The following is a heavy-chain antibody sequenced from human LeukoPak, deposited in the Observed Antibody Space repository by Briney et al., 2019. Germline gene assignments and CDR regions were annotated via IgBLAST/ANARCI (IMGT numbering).Heavy chain of an antibody. V-gene: IGHV4-38-2*02. Sequence: SETLSLTCTVSGYSISSGYYWGWIRQPPGKGLEWIGSIYHSGSTYYNPSLKSRVTISVDTSKNQFSLKLSSVTAADTAVYYCARRDYDILTGYEPPGDYWGQGTLVTVSS. CDR3: ARRDYDILTGYEPPGDY. J-gene: IGHJ4*02. CDR1: GYSISSGYY. D-gene: IGHD3-9*01. CDR2: IYHSGST.